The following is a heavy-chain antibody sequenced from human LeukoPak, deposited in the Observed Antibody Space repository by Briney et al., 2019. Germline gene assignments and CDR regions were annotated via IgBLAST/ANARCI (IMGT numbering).Heavy chain of an antibody. CDR1: GFTFSSYW. CDR2: IMQDGSKK. CDR3: AREREGYFDY. V-gene: IGHV3-7*01. Sequence: GGTLRLSCAASGFTFSSYWMSWVRQAPGKGLEWVANIMQDGSKKYYVDSVKGRFTISRDNAKNSLYLQMNSLRAEDTAVYYCAREREGYFDYWSQRTLVTVSS. J-gene: IGHJ4*02.